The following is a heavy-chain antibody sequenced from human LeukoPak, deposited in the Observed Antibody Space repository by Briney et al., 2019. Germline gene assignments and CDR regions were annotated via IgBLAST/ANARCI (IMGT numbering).Heavy chain of an antibody. CDR1: GYTFTGYY. CDR2: INPNSGGT. V-gene: IGHV1-2*02. J-gene: IGHJ6*02. Sequence: GASVKVSCKASGYTFTGYYMHWVRQAPGQGLEWMGWINPNSGGTNYAQKFQGRVTMTRDTSISTAYMELSRLRSDDTAVYYCARDQAATGSLTRTLSHYGMDVWGQGTTVTVSS. D-gene: IGHD1-1*01. CDR3: ARDQAATGSLTRTLSHYGMDV.